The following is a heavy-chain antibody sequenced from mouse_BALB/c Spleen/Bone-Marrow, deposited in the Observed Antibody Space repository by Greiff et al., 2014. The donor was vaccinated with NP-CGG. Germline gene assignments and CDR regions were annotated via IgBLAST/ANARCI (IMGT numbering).Heavy chain of an antibody. Sequence: EVKLQESGAELVRSGASVKLSCTASGFNIKDYYIHWVKQRPEQGLEWIGWIDPENGDTEYAPKFRGKATVTADTSSNTAYLQLSSLTSVDTAVYYCSDGNFYALDYWGQGTSVTVSS. J-gene: IGHJ4*01. V-gene: IGHV14-4*02. D-gene: IGHD4-1*02. CDR1: GFNIKDYY. CDR3: SDGNFYALDY. CDR2: IDPENGDT.